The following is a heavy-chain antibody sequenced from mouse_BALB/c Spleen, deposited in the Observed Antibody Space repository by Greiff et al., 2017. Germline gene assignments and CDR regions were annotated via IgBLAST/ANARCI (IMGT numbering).Heavy chain of an antibody. Sequence: EVKLVESGGGLVKPGGSLKLSCAASGFTFSSYAMSWVRQTPEKRLEWVASISSGGSTYYPDSVKGRFTISRDNARNILYLQMSSLRSEDTAMYYCARGGGYYYGSSFDYWGQGTTLTVSS. CDR2: ISSGGST. CDR3: ARGGGYYYGSSFDY. V-gene: IGHV5-6-5*01. J-gene: IGHJ2*01. CDR1: GFTFSSYA. D-gene: IGHD1-1*01.